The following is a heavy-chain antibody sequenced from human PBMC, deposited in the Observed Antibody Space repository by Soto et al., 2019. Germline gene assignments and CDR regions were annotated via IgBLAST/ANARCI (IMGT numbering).Heavy chain of an antibody. V-gene: IGHV3-53*01. CDR2: IYSGGNT. D-gene: IGHD1-1*01. Sequence: EVQLVESGGGLIQPGGSLRLSCVVSGFSVSNNYMNWVRQAPGKGLEWVSVIYSGGNTDYADSVKGRFTISRDSSRNTFYLQMNSLRAEDTAMYYCARGYNWNDYWGQGTLVTVSS. CDR3: ARGYNWNDY. J-gene: IGHJ4*02. CDR1: GFSVSNNY.